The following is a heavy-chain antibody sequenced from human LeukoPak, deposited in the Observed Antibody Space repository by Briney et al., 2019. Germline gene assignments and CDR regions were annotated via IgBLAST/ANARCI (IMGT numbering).Heavy chain of an antibody. CDR3: ARGVYGDYPDY. CDR2: IYHSGST. Sequence: SETLSLTCTVSGYSISSGYYWGWIRQPPGKGLEWIGSIYHSGSTSYNPSLKSRVTISVDTSKNQFSLKLSSVTAADTAVYYCARGVYGDYPDYWGQGTLVTVSS. V-gene: IGHV4-38-2*02. J-gene: IGHJ4*02. D-gene: IGHD4-17*01. CDR1: GYSISSGYY.